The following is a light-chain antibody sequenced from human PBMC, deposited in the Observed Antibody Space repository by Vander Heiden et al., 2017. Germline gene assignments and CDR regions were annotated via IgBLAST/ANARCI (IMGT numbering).Light chain of an antibody. Sequence: EIVLTQSPATLSWSPGERATLSCRASQSVNIYLAWYQQKPGQPPRLLIYDASNRATGIPARFSGSGSGTDFTLTISSLEPEDFAVYYCQQRSNWPLTFGGGTKVEIK. CDR3: QQRSNWPLT. V-gene: IGKV3-11*01. J-gene: IGKJ4*01. CDR2: DAS. CDR1: QSVNIY.